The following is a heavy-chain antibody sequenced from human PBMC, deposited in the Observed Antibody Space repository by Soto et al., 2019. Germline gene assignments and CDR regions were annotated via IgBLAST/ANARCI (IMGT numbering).Heavy chain of an antibody. CDR3: ARDKPGIAAAGHFDY. V-gene: IGHV1-18*01. J-gene: IGHJ4*02. Sequence: ASVKVSCKASGYTFTSYGISWVRKAPGQGLEWMGWISAYNGNTNYAQKLQGRVTMTTDTSTSTAYMEQRSLRSDDTAVYYCARDKPGIAAAGHFDYWGQGTLVTVSS. D-gene: IGHD6-13*01. CDR2: ISAYNGNT. CDR1: GYTFTSYG.